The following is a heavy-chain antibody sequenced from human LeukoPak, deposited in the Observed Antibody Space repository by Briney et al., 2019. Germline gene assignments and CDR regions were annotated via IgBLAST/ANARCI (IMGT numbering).Heavy chain of an antibody. J-gene: IGHJ3*01. Sequence: GGSLRLSCAASGFTFDSYEMHWVRQAPGKGLEWLSYISYSGTTTDYADSVKGRFTISRDNSKDSLYLHMNSLSVEDTALYYCLRDRLYVGNAFDVWGKGNVVIVSS. CDR2: ISYSGTTT. CDR3: LRDRLYVGNAFDV. D-gene: IGHD3-16*01. CDR1: GFTFDSYE. V-gene: IGHV3-48*03.